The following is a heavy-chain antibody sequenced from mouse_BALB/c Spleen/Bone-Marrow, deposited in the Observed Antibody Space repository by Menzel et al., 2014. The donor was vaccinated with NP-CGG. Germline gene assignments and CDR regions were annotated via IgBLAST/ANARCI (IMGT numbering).Heavy chain of an antibody. J-gene: IGHJ3*01. CDR3: SRGSNDGTY. V-gene: IGHV1-80*01. CDR1: GYAFSTYW. CDR2: IYPGNGNA. D-gene: IGHD2-12*01. Sequence: QVQLQQSGAELVRPGSSVKISCKASGYAFSTYWMNWVKQRPGQGLEWIGQIYPGNGNADYNGKFKAKAILTADKSSRTAYMHLSSLTSEDAAVYFYSRGSNDGTYWGQGTRVTVSA.